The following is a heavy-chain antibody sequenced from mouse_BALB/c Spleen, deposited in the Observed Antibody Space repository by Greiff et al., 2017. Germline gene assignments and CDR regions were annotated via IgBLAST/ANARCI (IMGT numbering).Heavy chain of an antibody. CDR3: ARDQGYYGYPYYYAMDY. D-gene: IGHD1-2*01. V-gene: IGHV2-6-7*01. CDR2: IWGDGST. J-gene: IGHJ4*01. Sequence: QVQLQQSGPGLVAPSQSLSITCTVSGFSLTGYGVNWVRQPPGKGLEWLGMIWGDGSTDYNSALKSRLSISKDNSKSQVFLKMNSLQTDDTARYYCARDQGYYGYPYYYAMDYWGQGTSVTVSS. CDR1: GFSLTGYG.